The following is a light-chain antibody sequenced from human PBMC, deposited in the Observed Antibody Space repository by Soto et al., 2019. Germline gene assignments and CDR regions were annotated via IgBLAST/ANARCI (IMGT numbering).Light chain of an antibody. CDR3: QQYGSSPAWT. Sequence: EIVLTQSPGTLSLSPGERATLSCRASQSVSSSYLAWYQQKPGQAPSLLIYGASSMATGIPDRFSGSGSGTDFTLTISRLGPEDCAVYYCQQYGSSPAWTFGQGTKAEIK. V-gene: IGKV3-20*01. CDR1: QSVSSSY. J-gene: IGKJ1*01. CDR2: GAS.